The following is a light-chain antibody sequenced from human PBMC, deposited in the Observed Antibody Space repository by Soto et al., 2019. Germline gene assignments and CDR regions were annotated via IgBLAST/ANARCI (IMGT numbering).Light chain of an antibody. CDR3: QQYGSSGT. J-gene: IGKJ1*01. CDR1: QSVGSN. CDR2: GAS. V-gene: IGKV3-20*01. Sequence: EIVMTQSPATLSVSPGERVTLSCRASQSVGSNLAWFQQKPGQAPRLLIYGASNRATGIPDRFSGSGSGTDFTLTISRLEPEDFAVYYCQQYGSSGTFGQGTKVDI.